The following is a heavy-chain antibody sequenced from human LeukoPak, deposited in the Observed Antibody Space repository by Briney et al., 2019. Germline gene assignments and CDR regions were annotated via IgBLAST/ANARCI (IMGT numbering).Heavy chain of an antibody. CDR1: GGSISSGDYY. CDR3: ARPYYYDSRIDP. J-gene: IGHJ5*02. Sequence: SETLSLTCTVPGGSISSGDYYWSWIRQPPGKGLEWIGYIYYSGSTYYNPSLKSRVTISVDTSKNQLSLKLTSVTAADTAVYYCARPYYYDSRIDPWGQGTLVTVSS. V-gene: IGHV4-30-4*01. D-gene: IGHD3-22*01. CDR2: IYYSGST.